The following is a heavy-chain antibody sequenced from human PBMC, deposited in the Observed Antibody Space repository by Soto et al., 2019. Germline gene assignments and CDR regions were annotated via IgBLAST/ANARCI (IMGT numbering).Heavy chain of an antibody. CDR2: IKQDGSEK. J-gene: IGHJ5*02. Sequence: EVQLVESGGGLVQPGGSLRLSCAASGFTFSSYWMSWVRQAPGKGLEWVANIKQDGSEKYYVDSVKGRFTISRDNSKNSLFLQMNSLRAEDTAVYYCTINIVVVVAATPNWFDPWGQGTLVTVSS. V-gene: IGHV3-7*01. D-gene: IGHD2-15*01. CDR3: TINIVVVVAATPNWFDP. CDR1: GFTFSSYW.